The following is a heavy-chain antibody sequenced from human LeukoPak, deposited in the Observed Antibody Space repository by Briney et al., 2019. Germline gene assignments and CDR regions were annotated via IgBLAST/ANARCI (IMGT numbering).Heavy chain of an antibody. CDR1: GFTFSSYA. V-gene: IGHV3-23*01. J-gene: IGHJ3*02. CDR2: ISGSGGST. CDR3: AKPLRYFDWLPDAFDI. Sequence: PGGSLRLSCAASGFTFSSYAMSWVRQAPGKGLEWVSAISGSGGSTYYADSVKGRFTISRDNSKNTLYLQMNSLRAEDTAVYYCAKPLRYFDWLPDAFDIWGQGTMVTVSS. D-gene: IGHD3-9*01.